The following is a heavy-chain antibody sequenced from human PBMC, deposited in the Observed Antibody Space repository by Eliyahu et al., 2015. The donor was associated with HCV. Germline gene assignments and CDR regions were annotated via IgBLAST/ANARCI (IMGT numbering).Heavy chain of an antibody. D-gene: IGHD3-22*01. CDR3: AGYDSSGYYCRV. V-gene: IGHV4-39*01. Sequence: QLQLQESGPGLVKPSETLSLTCXVSGGSISRSSYYWGWIRQPPGKGLEWIGSIYNSGSTYYNPSLKSRVTISVDTSKNQFSLKLSSVTAADTAVYYCAGYDSSGYYCRVWGQGTLVTVSS. J-gene: IGHJ4*02. CDR1: GGSISRSSYY. CDR2: IYNSGST.